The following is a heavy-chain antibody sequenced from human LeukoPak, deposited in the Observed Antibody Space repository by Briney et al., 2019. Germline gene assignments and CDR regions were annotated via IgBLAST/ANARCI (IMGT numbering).Heavy chain of an antibody. V-gene: IGHV3-30*18. J-gene: IGHJ4*02. CDR1: GFTFSSYG. Sequence: GGSLRLSCAASGFTFSSYGMHWVRRAPGKGLEWVAVISYDGSNKYYADSVKGRFTISRDNSKNTLYLQMNSLRAEDTAVYYCAKGRDWYYFDYWGQGTLVTVSS. CDR2: ISYDGSNK. CDR3: AKGRDWYYFDY. D-gene: IGHD5-24*01.